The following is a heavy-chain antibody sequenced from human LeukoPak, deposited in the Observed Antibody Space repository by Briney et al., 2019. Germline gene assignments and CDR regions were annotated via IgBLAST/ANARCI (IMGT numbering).Heavy chain of an antibody. V-gene: IGHV1-2*02. Sequence: ASVKVSCKASGYTFTGYYMHWVRPAPGQGLEWMGWINPNSGGTNYAQKFQGRVTMTRDTSISTAYMELSRLRSDDTAVYYCARARFLEWVNWFDPWGQGTLVTVSS. D-gene: IGHD3-3*01. CDR1: GYTFTGYY. CDR2: INPNSGGT. CDR3: ARARFLEWVNWFDP. J-gene: IGHJ5*02.